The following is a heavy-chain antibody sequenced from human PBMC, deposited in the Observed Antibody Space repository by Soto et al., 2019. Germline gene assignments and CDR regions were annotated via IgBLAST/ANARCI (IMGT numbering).Heavy chain of an antibody. V-gene: IGHV1-18*04. D-gene: IGHD6-19*01. CDR2: ISAYNGNT. J-gene: IGHJ5*02. CDR3: ARVKLGYSSGWYAEFDP. Sequence: VASVKVSCKASGYTFTSYGISWVRQAPGQGLEWMGWISAYNGNTNYAQKLQGRVTMTTDTSTSTAYMELRSLRSDDTAVYYCARVKLGYSSGWYAEFDPWGQGTLVTVSS. CDR1: GYTFTSYG.